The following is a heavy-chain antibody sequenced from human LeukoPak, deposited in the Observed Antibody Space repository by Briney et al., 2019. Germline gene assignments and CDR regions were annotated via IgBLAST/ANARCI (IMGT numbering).Heavy chain of an antibody. D-gene: IGHD5-18*01. CDR1: GGTFSSYA. J-gene: IGHJ6*03. Sequence: ASVKVSCKASGGTFSSYAISWVRQAPGQGLEWMGGIIPIFGTANYAQKFQGRVTITADESTSTAYMELSSLRSEDTAVYYCARDEIHTDTAPIDYMDVWGKGTTVTVSS. CDR3: ARDEIHTDTAPIDYMDV. CDR2: IIPIFGTA. V-gene: IGHV1-69*01.